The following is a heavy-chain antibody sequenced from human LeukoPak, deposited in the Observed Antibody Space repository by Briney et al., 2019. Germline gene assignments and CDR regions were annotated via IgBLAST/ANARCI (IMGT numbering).Heavy chain of an antibody. CDR2: IYYSGST. Sequence: SETLSLTCTVSGGSISSSSYYWGWIRQPPGKGLEWIGSIYYSGSTYYNPSLESRVTISVDTSKNQLSLKLRSVTAADTAVYYCASSKYCNSTTCIDYWGQGTLVTVSS. J-gene: IGHJ4*02. V-gene: IGHV4-39*07. CDR1: GGSISSSSYY. CDR3: ASSKYCNSTTCIDY. D-gene: IGHD2-2*01.